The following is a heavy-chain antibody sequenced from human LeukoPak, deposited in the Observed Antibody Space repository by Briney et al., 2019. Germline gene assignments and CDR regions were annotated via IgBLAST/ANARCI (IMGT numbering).Heavy chain of an antibody. CDR3: ARQGVVGATGFDY. CDR1: GGSISSISYY. Sequence: PSETLSLTCSVSGGSISSISYYWGWIRQPPGKGLEWIGNIYSSGSTYNNPSLKSRVIISVETSKNQFSLKLTSVTAADTAVYYCARQGVVGATGFDYWGQGTLVTVSS. D-gene: IGHD1-26*01. V-gene: IGHV4-39*01. J-gene: IGHJ4*02. CDR2: IYSSGST.